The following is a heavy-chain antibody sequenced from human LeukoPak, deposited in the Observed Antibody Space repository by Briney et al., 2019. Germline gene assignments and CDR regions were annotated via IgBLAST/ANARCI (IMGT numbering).Heavy chain of an antibody. D-gene: IGHD3-3*01. Sequence: GGSLRLSCAASGFTFSSYAMSWVRQAPGKGLEWVSAISGSGGATYYADSVKGRFTISRDNSKNTLYLQMNSLRAEDTAVYYCAKVPVFSLTISEVVTDDAFDIWGQGAIVTVSS. V-gene: IGHV3-23*01. J-gene: IGHJ3*02. CDR3: AKVPVFSLTISEVVTDDAFDI. CDR1: GFTFSSYA. CDR2: ISGSGGAT.